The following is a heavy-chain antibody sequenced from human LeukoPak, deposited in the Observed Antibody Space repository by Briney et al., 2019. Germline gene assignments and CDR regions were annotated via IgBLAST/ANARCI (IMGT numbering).Heavy chain of an antibody. D-gene: IGHD3-22*01. CDR1: GYTFTSYA. CDR2: INTNTGNP. V-gene: IGHV7-4-1*02. CDR3: ARESSSGVPDFDY. Sequence: ASVKVSCKASGYTFTSYAMNWVLQAPGQGREWMGWINTNTGNPTYAQGFTGRFVFSLDTSVSTAYLQISSLKAEDTAVYYCARESSSGVPDFDYWGQGTLVTVSS. J-gene: IGHJ4*02.